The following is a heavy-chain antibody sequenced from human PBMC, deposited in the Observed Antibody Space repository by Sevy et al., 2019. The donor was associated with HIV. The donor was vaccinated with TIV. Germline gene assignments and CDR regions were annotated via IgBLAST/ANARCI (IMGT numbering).Heavy chain of an antibody. D-gene: IGHD2-15*01. Sequence: SETLSLTCTVSGGSISSYYWSWIRQPAGKGLEWIGRIYTSGSTNYNPSLKSRVTMSVDTSKNQYSLKLSSVTAADTAVYYCARAGCSGGSSYYCHYGMDVWGQGTTVTVS. V-gene: IGHV4-4*07. CDR3: ARAGCSGGSSYYCHYGMDV. CDR1: GGSISSYY. J-gene: IGHJ6*02. CDR2: IYTSGST.